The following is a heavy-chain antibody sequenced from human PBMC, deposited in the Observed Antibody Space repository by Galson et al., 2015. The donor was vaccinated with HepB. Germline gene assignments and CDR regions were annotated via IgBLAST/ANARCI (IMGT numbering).Heavy chain of an antibody. CDR3: ARGGYLYYSGTYMGAY. V-gene: IGHV3-33*01. Sequence: SLRLSCATSGFNFNTYGMHWVRQAPGKGLEWVAVIWYDGSNKYYADSVKGRFTISRDNSRTTLYPQMNSLRTDDTAVYYCARGGYLYYSGTYMGAYWGQGTLVTVSS. CDR1: GFNFNTYG. D-gene: IGHD1-7*01. CDR2: IWYDGSNK. J-gene: IGHJ4*02.